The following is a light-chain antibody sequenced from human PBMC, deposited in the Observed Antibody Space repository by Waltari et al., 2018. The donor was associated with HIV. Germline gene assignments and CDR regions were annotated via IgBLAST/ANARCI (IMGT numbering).Light chain of an antibody. J-gene: IGKJ4*01. CDR1: KIINTD. CDR2: SAA. CDR3: QQSDGPPLT. V-gene: IGKV1-39*01. Sequence: DLQMTQSPSSLPSPVEDRVTITARASKIINTDLNWYLVRPGEPPKFPSYSAAGFQSGVPSGFSGIGSGTDFALIIDALQPDHAGTYYCQQSDGPPLTFGGG.